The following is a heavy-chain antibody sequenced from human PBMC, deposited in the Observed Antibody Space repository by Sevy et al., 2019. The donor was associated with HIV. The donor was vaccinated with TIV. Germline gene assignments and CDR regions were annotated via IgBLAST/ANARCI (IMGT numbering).Heavy chain of an antibody. V-gene: IGHV4-59*08. CDR3: AGENAWGRGYS. D-gene: IGHD1-26*01. J-gene: IGHJ5*01. CDR2: IYYNGHI. Sequence: SETLSLTCTVSGGSITSLYWNWIRQPPGKGLEWIANIYYNGHINYNPSLKSRFTLSLDTSKNQFSLRLSSVTAADTAMYYCAGENAWGRGYSGGQGTLVTVSS. CDR1: GGSITSLY.